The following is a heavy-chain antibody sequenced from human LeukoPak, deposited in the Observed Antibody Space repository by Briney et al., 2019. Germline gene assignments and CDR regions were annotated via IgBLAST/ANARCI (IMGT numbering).Heavy chain of an antibody. D-gene: IGHD3-22*01. Sequence: GGSLRLSCAASGFTFSSFAMSWVRQAPGKGVEWVSALSTSGVSTYYADSVKGRFTISRDNSKNTLFLQMNSLRAEDTAIYYCAKVLATRRVTTTVVVTADYFDNWGQGALVTVSS. V-gene: IGHV3-23*01. CDR3: AKVLATRRVTTTVVVTADYFDN. CDR2: LSTSGVST. J-gene: IGHJ4*02. CDR1: GFTFSSFA.